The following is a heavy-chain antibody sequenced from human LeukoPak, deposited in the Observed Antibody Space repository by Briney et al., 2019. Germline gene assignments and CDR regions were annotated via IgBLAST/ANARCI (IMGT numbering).Heavy chain of an antibody. Sequence: GGSLRLSCAASGFTFSSYAMHWVRQAPGKGLEWVAVISYDGSNKYYADSVKGRFTISRDNSKNTLYLQMNSLRAEDTAVYYCASGIAVDSYYYYGMDVWGQGTTVTVSS. V-gene: IGHV3-30-3*01. J-gene: IGHJ6*02. D-gene: IGHD6-19*01. CDR2: ISYDGSNK. CDR1: GFTFSSYA. CDR3: ASGIAVDSYYYYGMDV.